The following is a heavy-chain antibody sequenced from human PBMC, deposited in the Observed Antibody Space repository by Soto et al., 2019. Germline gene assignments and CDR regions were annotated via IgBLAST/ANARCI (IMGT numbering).Heavy chain of an antibody. CDR3: AHMATFEGIETFDY. D-gene: IGHD3-16*01. J-gene: IGHJ4*02. V-gene: IGHV2-5*01. Sequence: QITLKESGPPLVKPTQTLTLTCTFSGFSLSTSGVAVGWIRQPPGKALEWLALIYWTGDKRYSPSLKSSLTITKDTSKNQVVLTMTNMDRVDTATYYCAHMATFEGIETFDYWGQGTLVTVSS. CDR2: IYWTGDK. CDR1: GFSLSTSGVA.